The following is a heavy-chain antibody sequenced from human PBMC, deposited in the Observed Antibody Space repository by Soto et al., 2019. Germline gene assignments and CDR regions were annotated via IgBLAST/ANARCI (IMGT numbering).Heavy chain of an antibody. CDR2: IIPIFGTA. J-gene: IGHJ3*02. Sequence: GASVKVSCKASGGTFSSYAISWVRQAPGQGLEWMGGIIPIFGTANYAQKFQGRVTITADKSTSTAYMELSSLRSEDTAVYYWARELRDDAFDIWGQGTMVTVSS. D-gene: IGHD2-21*02. CDR1: GGTFSSYA. CDR3: ARELRDDAFDI. V-gene: IGHV1-69*06.